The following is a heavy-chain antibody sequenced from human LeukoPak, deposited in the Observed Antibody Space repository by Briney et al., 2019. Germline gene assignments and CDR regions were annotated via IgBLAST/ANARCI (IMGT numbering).Heavy chain of an antibody. CDR2: INHSGST. V-gene: IGHV4-34*01. D-gene: IGHD4-17*01. CDR1: GGSFSGYY. Sequence: SETLSLTCAVYGGSFSGYYWSWIRRPPGKGLEWIGEINHSGSTNYNLSLKSRVTISVDTSKNQFSLKLSSVTAADTAVYYCARGPDYGDYYVHFDYWGQGTLVTVSS. CDR3: ARGPDYGDYYVHFDY. J-gene: IGHJ4*02.